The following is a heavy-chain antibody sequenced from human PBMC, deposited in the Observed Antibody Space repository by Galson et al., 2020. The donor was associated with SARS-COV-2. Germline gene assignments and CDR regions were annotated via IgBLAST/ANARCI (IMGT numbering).Heavy chain of an antibody. Sequence: KIGESLKISCKGSGYSFTRHWIGWVRQVPGKGLEWMGIIYPDDSDIRSSPSFQGQVTISVDKSISTAYLRWSSLKASDTAIYYCARVSSEMTTTPFDHWGQGTLVTVSS. CDR2: IYPDDSDI. CDR3: ARVSSEMTTTPFDH. CDR1: GYSFTRHW. D-gene: IGHD4-4*01. V-gene: IGHV5-51*01. J-gene: IGHJ4*02.